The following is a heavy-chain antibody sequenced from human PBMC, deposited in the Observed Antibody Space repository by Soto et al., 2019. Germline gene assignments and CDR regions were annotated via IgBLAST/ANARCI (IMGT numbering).Heavy chain of an antibody. CDR3: ARRGGSSRWVGYGMDV. D-gene: IGHD2-15*01. CDR1: GGSFSGYY. J-gene: IGHJ6*02. V-gene: IGHV4-34*01. Sequence: SETLSLTCAVYGGSFSGYYWSWIRQPPGKGLERIGEINHSGSTNYNPSLKSRVTISVDTSKNQFSLKLSSVTAADTAVYYCARRGGSSRWVGYGMDVWGQGTTVTV. CDR2: INHSGST.